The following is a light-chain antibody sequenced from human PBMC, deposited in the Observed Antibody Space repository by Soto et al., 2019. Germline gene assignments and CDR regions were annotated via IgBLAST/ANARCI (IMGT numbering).Light chain of an antibody. CDR2: KAS. CDR3: QQYNSYLIT. J-gene: IGKJ5*01. CDR1: QSIGNW. V-gene: IGKV1-5*03. Sequence: DIQMTQSPSTLSASVGDRVTITCRASQSIGNWLAWYQQKPGKAPKPLIYKASSFESGVPSRFSGSGSGTEFTLTISSLQPDDFATYYCQQYNSYLITFGQGTRLEIK.